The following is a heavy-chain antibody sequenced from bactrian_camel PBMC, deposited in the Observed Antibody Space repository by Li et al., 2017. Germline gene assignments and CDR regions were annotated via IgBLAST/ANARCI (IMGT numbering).Heavy chain of an antibody. J-gene: IGHJ6*01. CDR1: GFTFDDHD. CDR2: INLSGPG. D-gene: IGHD1*01. V-gene: IGHV3S63*01. CDR3: AHHWESRWLTFGY. Sequence: HVQLVESGGGSVQAGGSLRLSCAASGFTFDDHDMGWFRQAPGKGLEWVSWINLSGPGYYVDSVKGRFTISRDNAKNTVYLQLNSLKTEDTATYYCAHHWESRWLTFGYWGQGTQVTVS.